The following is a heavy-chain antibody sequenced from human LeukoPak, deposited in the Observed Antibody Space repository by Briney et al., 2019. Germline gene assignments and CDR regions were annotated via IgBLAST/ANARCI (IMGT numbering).Heavy chain of an antibody. CDR3: ARESTGDYFDY. Sequence: SETLSLTCAVYGGSFSGYYWSWIRQPPGKGLEWIGYISHSGNTYYNSSLKSRVTISLDKSKYQFSLKVSSVTAADTAVYYCARESTGDYFDYWGQGTLVTVSS. V-gene: IGHV4-34*01. CDR1: GGSFSGYY. CDR2: ISHSGNT. J-gene: IGHJ4*02.